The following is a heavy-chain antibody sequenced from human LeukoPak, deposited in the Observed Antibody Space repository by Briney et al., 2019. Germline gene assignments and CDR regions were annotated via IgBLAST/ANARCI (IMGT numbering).Heavy chain of an antibody. CDR1: GFTVSSDF. V-gene: IGHV3-53*05. CDR2: IYSGGST. Sequence: GGSLRLSCAASGFTVSSDFMSWVRQAPGKGLEWVSVIYSGGSTFYVDSVKGRFTISRDNSKNTLYLQMNSLRDEDTAVYYCARGAQKILSFGEYPSDAFDIWGQGTMVSVSS. CDR3: ARGAQKILSFGEYPSDAFDI. J-gene: IGHJ3*02. D-gene: IGHD3-10*01.